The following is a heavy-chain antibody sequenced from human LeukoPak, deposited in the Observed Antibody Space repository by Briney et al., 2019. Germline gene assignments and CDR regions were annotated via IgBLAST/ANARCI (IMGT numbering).Heavy chain of an antibody. CDR3: ARQGTYSSAIGMGY. CDR2: INPSGGST. Sequence: ASVKVPCKASGYTCNNHYMYWVRQAPGQGLEWMGVINPSGGSTSYAQKFQGRVTMTRDTSTRTVYMEVNSLRSEDTAVYYCARQGTYSSAIGMGYWGQGTLVTVSS. CDR1: GYTCNNHY. V-gene: IGHV1-46*02. J-gene: IGHJ4*02. D-gene: IGHD6-19*01.